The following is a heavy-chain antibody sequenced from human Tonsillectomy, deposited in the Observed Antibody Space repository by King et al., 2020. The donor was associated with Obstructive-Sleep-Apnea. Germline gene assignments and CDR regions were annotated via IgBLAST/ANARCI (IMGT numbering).Heavy chain of an antibody. CDR1: GYTFTNYG. D-gene: IGHD3-22*01. Sequence: VQLVEYAAEVKKPGASVKVSCKASGYTFTNYGISWVRQAPGQGLEWMGWISAYNGNRKYAQKLQGRVTMTTDTSTNTAYMELRSLRSDDTAVYYCARDYYDSSGYYLPDYWGQGTLVTVSS. CDR2: ISAYNGNR. J-gene: IGHJ4*02. V-gene: IGHV1-18*04. CDR3: ARDYYDSSGYYLPDY.